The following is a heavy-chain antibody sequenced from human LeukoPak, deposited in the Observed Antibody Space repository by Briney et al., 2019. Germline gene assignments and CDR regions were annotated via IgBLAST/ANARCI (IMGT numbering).Heavy chain of an antibody. CDR2: INPYSGGT. CDR1: EYTFTAYF. V-gene: IGHV1-2*02. CDR3: ARGSYDTSGYYRGDWFDP. D-gene: IGHD3-22*01. Sequence: GASVKVSCKASEYTFTAYFIHWVRQAPGPGLEWMGWINPYSGGTNYAQRFQGRVTMTRDTSISTAFMELRSLRSDDTAVYYCARGSYDTSGYYRGDWFDPWGQGTLVTVSS. J-gene: IGHJ5*02.